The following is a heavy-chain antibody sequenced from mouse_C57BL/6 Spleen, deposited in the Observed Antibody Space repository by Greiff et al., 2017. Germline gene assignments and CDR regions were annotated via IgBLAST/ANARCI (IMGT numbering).Heavy chain of an antibody. J-gene: IGHJ4*01. CDR1: GYTFTSYW. V-gene: IGHV1-52*01. CDR2: IDPSDSGT. D-gene: IGHD3-1*01. CDR3: ARSGYAMDY. Sequence: QVQLQQPGAELVRPGSSVKLSCKASGYTFTSYWMHWVKQRPIQGLEWIGNIDPSDSGTHYNQKFKDKATLTVDKSSSTAYMQLSSLTSEDSAVYYCARSGYAMDYWGQGTSVTVSS.